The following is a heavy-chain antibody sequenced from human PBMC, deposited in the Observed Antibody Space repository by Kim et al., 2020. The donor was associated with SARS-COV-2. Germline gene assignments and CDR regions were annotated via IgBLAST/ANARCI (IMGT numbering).Heavy chain of an antibody. CDR2: ISWNSGSI. J-gene: IGHJ4*02. Sequence: GGSLRLSCAASGFTFDDYAMHWVRQAPGKGLEWVSGISWNSGSIGYADSVKGRFTISRDNAKNSLYLQMNSLRAEDTALYYCAKDISGGWQWLAIDYWGQGTLVTVSS. V-gene: IGHV3-9*01. CDR1: GFTFDDYA. D-gene: IGHD6-19*01. CDR3: AKDISGGWQWLAIDY.